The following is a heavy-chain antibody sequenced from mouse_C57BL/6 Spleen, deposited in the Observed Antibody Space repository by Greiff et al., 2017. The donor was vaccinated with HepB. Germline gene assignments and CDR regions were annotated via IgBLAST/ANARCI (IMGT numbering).Heavy chain of an antibody. CDR3: ARWDYGTDAMDY. J-gene: IGHJ4*01. D-gene: IGHD1-1*01. V-gene: IGHV1-81*01. Sequence: VQLQQSGAELARPGASVKLSCKASGYTFTSYGISWVKQRTGQGLEWIGEIYPRSGNTYYNEKFKGKATLTADKSSSTAYMGLRSLTSEDSAVYFGARWDYGTDAMDYWGQGTSVTVSS. CDR2: IYPRSGNT. CDR1: GYTFTSYG.